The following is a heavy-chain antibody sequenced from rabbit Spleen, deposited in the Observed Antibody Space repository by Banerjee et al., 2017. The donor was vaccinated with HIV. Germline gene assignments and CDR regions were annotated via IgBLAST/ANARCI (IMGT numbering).Heavy chain of an antibody. CDR3: ARDAGTSFSTYGMDL. J-gene: IGHJ6*01. Sequence: QEQLVESGGGLVQPEGSLTLTCTASGFSFSSGYYMCWVRQAPGKGLEWIACIYAGSSGNTYSATWAKGRFTISKASSTTVTLQMTSLTVADTATYFCARDAGTSFSTYGMDLWGPGTLVTVS. CDR2: IYAGSSGNT. CDR1: GFSFSSGYY. D-gene: IGHD8-1*01. V-gene: IGHV1S45*01.